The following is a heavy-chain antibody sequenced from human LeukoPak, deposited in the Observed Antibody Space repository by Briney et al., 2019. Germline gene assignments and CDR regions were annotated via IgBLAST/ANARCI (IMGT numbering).Heavy chain of an antibody. V-gene: IGHV3-11*04. J-gene: IGHJ4*02. CDR2: ISSSGSTI. CDR1: GFTFSDYY. CDR3: ARDLYRIVVVPHYFDY. D-gene: IGHD3-22*01. Sequence: GGSLRLSCAASGFTFSDYYMNWIRQAPGKGLEWVSYISSSGSTIYYADSVKGRFTISRDNAKNSLYLQMNSLRAEDTAVYHCARDLYRIVVVPHYFDYWGQGTLVTVSS.